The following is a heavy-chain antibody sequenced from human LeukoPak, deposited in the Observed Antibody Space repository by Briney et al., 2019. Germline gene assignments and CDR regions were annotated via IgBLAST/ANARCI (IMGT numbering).Heavy chain of an antibody. Sequence: GGSLRPSCAAPGFPFRCYAMSWVRQAPGKGLGWVSAISGSGGSTYYANSVKGRFTISRDNSKNTLYLQMNSLRAEDTAVYYCAREQTYYYDSSGYYFDYWGQGTLVNGSS. D-gene: IGHD3-22*01. CDR1: GFPFRCYA. CDR3: AREQTYYYDSSGYYFDY. CDR2: ISGSGGST. J-gene: IGHJ4*02. V-gene: IGHV3-23*01.